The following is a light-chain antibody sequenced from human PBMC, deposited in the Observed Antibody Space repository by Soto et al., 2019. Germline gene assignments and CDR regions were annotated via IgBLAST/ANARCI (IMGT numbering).Light chain of an antibody. CDR2: GAS. CDR3: QQYNSWPPIT. V-gene: IGKV3-15*01. CDR1: QSVRTK. Sequence: EILMTQSPGTLSVSPGEGATLFCRASQSVRTKLAWYQQRAGQAPRLLMYGASTRATGIPDRFSGSGSGTKFTLTISSLQSEDFAVYYCQQYNSWPPITFGQGTRLEIK. J-gene: IGKJ5*01.